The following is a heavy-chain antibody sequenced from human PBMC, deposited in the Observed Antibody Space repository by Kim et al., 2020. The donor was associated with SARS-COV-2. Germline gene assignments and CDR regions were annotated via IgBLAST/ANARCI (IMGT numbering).Heavy chain of an antibody. CDR3: ARERTRFDVVDAFDI. V-gene: IGHV3-53*04. Sequence: GGSLRLSCTASGCTISSNYMSWVRQAPGKGLEWVSDIYSGGSTYYADSVKSRFTISRHNSKNKMYLQMNNLKAEDTAVYYCARERTRFDVVDAFDIWGQGTMVTVSS. D-gene: IGHD3-9*01. J-gene: IGHJ3*02. CDR2: IYSGGST. CDR1: GCTISSNY.